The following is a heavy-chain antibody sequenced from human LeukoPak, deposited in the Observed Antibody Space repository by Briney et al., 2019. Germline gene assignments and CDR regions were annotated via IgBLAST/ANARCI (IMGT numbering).Heavy chain of an antibody. CDR2: IYYSGST. V-gene: IGHV4-59*01. Sequence: KPSETLSLTCTVSGGSISSYYWSWIRQSPGKGLEWIGYIYYSGSTNYNPSLKGRVTISVNTSKNQFSLKLSSVTAADTAVYYCARWLGKGAFDIWGQRTMVTVSS. CDR3: ARWLGKGAFDI. D-gene: IGHD5-12*01. J-gene: IGHJ3*02. CDR1: GGSISSYY.